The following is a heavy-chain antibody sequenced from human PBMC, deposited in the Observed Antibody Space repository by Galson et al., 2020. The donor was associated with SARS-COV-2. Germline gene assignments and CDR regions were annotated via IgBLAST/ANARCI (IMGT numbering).Heavy chain of an antibody. J-gene: IGHJ5*02. D-gene: IGHD2-15*01. Sequence: GESLKISCKGSGYSFPSYWIAWVRQMPGKGLEWMGIIYPGDSKTRYSPSFQGQVTISADKSMSTAYLQWSSLKASDTAIYFCARGGYCSGRSCSTYNWFDPWGQGTLVTVSS. CDR3: ARGGYCSGRSCSTYNWFDP. CDR1: GYSFPSYW. V-gene: IGHV5-51*01. CDR2: IYPGDSKT.